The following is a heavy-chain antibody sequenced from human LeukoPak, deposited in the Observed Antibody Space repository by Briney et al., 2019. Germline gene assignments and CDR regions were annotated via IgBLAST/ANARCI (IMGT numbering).Heavy chain of an antibody. CDR1: GGSISSSSYY. D-gene: IGHD5-18*01. Sequence: SETLSLTCTVSGGSISSSSYYWGWIRQPPGKGLEWIGSIYYSGSTYYNPSLKSRVTISVDTSKNQFSLKLSSVTAADTAVYYCARRNNNRNSYGFMGLDYWGQGTLVTVSS. V-gene: IGHV4-39*01. CDR2: IYYSGST. CDR3: ARRNNNRNSYGFMGLDY. J-gene: IGHJ4*02.